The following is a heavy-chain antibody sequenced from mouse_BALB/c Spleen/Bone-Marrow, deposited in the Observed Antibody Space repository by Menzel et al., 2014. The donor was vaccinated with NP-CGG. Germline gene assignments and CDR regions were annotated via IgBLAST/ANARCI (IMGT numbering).Heavy chain of an antibody. J-gene: IGHJ2*01. CDR3: ASSSMVA. V-gene: IGHV2-2*02. CDR1: GFSLTSYG. CDR2: IWSGGST. Sequence: VKLMESGPGLVQPSQSLSIPCSVSGFSLTSYGVHWVRQSPGKGLEWLGVIWSGGSTDYNAALISRLSISKDNSKSQVFFKMNSLQANDTAIYYCASSSMVAWGQGTTLTVSS. D-gene: IGHD2-10*02.